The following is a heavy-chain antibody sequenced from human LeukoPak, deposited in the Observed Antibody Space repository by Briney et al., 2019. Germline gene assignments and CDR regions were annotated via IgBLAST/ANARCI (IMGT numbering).Heavy chain of an antibody. CDR1: GFTFSSYW. CDR2: INSDGSST. D-gene: IGHD3-3*01. J-gene: IGHJ4*02. Sequence: GGFLRLSCAASGFTFSSYWMHWVRQAPGKGLVWVSRINSDGSSTSYADSVKGRFTISRDNAKNTLYLQMNSLRAEDTAVYYCAREAALYSYDFWSGYSQFDYWGQGTLVTVSS. CDR3: AREAALYSYDFWSGYSQFDY. V-gene: IGHV3-74*01.